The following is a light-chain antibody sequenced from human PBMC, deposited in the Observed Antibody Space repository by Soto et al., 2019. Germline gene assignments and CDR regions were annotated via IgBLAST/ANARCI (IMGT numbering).Light chain of an antibody. CDR3: QQSSNYFT. CDR2: AAS. CDR1: QGLNSN. V-gene: IGKV1D-13*01. Sequence: AIRLTQSPSSLSVSVGDRVTIACRASQGLNSNLAWYQQKPGKAPKLLMYAASTLQKGVPSRFSGNGSGTDFTLTISSLQPEDFETYYCQQSSNYFTFGPGTKVDI. J-gene: IGKJ3*01.